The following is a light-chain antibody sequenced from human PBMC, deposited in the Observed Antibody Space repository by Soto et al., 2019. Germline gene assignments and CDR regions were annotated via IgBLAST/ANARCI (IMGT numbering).Light chain of an antibody. V-gene: IGKV1-5*01. Sequence: DVQITQSPSTLSPSVEDRVTITFRASQSISSSLAWYQQKPWNAPKLLIHDASSLESGVPSRFSGSGSGTEFALTISSLQPDDFATYYCQQYSFFWTFGQGTKVDIK. CDR3: QQYSFFWT. CDR2: DAS. CDR1: QSISSS. J-gene: IGKJ1*01.